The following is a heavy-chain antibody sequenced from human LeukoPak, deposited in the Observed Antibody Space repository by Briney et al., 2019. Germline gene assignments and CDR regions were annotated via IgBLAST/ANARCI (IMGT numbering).Heavy chain of an antibody. V-gene: IGHV1-2*02. CDR1: GYTFTGYY. J-gene: IGHJ5*02. Sequence: ASVKVSCEASGYTFTGYYMHWVRQAPGQGLEWMGWINPNSGGTNYAQKSQGRVTMTRDTSISTAYMELSRLRSDDTAVYYCARFITGTTLWFDPWGQGTLVTVSS. D-gene: IGHD1-7*01. CDR3: ARFITGTTLWFDP. CDR2: INPNSGGT.